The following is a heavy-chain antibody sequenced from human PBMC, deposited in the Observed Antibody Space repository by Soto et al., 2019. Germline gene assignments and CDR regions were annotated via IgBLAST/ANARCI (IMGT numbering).Heavy chain of an antibody. V-gene: IGHV4-34*01. Sequence: QVQLQQWGAGLLKPSETLSLTCAVYGGSFSGYQWSWVRQPPGKGLEWIGEIHHSGSTIYNPSLKSRVTISLATSKNQFSLKLTSVTAADTAVYYCAEVHSSGLFGKWLDPWGQGTLVTVSP. J-gene: IGHJ5*02. CDR2: IHHSGST. D-gene: IGHD3-22*01. CDR1: GGSFSGYQ. CDR3: AEVHSSGLFGKWLDP.